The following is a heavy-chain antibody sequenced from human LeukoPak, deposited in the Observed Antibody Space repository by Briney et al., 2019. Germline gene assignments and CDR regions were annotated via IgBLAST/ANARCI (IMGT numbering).Heavy chain of an antibody. J-gene: IGHJ4*02. CDR3: ARDGRFGELLTPWY. Sequence: ASVKVSCKSSGYTFTTYYMHWVRQAPGQGLEWMGWINPNSGGTNYAQKFQGRVTMTRDTSISTAYMELSRLRSDDTAVYYCARDGRFGELLTPWYWGQGTLVTVSS. D-gene: IGHD3-10*01. CDR1: GYTFTTYY. CDR2: INPNSGGT. V-gene: IGHV1-2*02.